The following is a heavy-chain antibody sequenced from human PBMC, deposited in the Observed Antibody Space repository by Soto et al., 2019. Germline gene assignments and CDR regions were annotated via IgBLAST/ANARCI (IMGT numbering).Heavy chain of an antibody. Sequence: RRPRPARKKRLEWVVRISYVGSNKYYADSVKGRFTISRDSTKNTLSLQINSLRAEDSAVYYFAQHLHSTSCFPYTSYY. J-gene: IGHJ6*01. V-gene: IGHV3-30*18. CDR3: AQHLHSTSCFPYTSYY. CDR2: ISYVGSNK. D-gene: IGHD6-13*01.